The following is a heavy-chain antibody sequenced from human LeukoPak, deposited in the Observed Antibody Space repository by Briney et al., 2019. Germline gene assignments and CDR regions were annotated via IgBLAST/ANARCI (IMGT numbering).Heavy chain of an antibody. J-gene: IGHJ5*02. D-gene: IGHD5-24*01. CDR2: IYYSGST. CDR3: ARDFGLEGRLQST. CDR1: GGSSSSSSYY. Sequence: PSEPLSLTCTVSGGSSSSSSYYWGWIRQPPGKGLEWIGSIYYSGSTYYNPSLKSRVTISVDTSKNQFSLKLSSVTAADTAVYYCARDFGLEGRLQSTCGQGTLVTVSS. V-gene: IGHV4-39*02.